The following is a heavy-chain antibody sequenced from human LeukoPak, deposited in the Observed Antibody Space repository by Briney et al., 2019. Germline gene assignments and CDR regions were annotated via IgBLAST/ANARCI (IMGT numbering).Heavy chain of an antibody. D-gene: IGHD3-10*01. CDR1: GYTFTAYY. CDR3: ARDLATLIRGFDS. V-gene: IGHV1-2*02. CDR2: INPNSGGT. J-gene: IGHJ4*02. Sequence: ASVTVSCKASGYTFTAYYMHWVRQAPGQGLEGMGWINPNSGGTYSAQRFQGRVTITRERSISTAYMELSSLRSDDTAVYYCARDLATLIRGFDSWGQGTLVTVSS.